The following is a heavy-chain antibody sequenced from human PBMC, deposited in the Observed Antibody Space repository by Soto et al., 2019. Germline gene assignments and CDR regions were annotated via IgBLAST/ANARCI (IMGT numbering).Heavy chain of an antibody. CDR1: GFTFSSYW. Sequence: EGSLRLSCAASGFTFSSYWMHWVRQAPGKGLVWVSRINSDGSSTSYADSVKGRFTISRDNAKNTLYLQMNSLRAEDTAVYYCARGDSSSWYPVGFDPWGQGTLVTVSS. D-gene: IGHD6-13*01. J-gene: IGHJ5*02. CDR3: ARGDSSSWYPVGFDP. CDR2: INSDGSST. V-gene: IGHV3-74*01.